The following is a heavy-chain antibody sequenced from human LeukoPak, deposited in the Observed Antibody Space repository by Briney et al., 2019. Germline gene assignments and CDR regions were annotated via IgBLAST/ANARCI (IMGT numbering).Heavy chain of an antibody. CDR3: ARKLDSSGWHNWFDP. J-gene: IGHJ5*02. Sequence: SVKVSCKASGGTFSSYAIGWVRQAPGQGLEWMGGIIPIFGTANYAQKFQGRVTITTDESTSTAYMELSSLRSEGTAVYYCARKLDSSGWHNWFDPWGQGTLVTVSS. CDR1: GGTFSSYA. CDR2: IIPIFGTA. V-gene: IGHV1-69*05. D-gene: IGHD6-19*01.